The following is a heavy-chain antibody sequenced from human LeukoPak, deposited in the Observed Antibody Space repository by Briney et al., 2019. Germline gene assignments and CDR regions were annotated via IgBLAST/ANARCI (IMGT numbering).Heavy chain of an antibody. Sequence: ASVKVSYKVSGYTLTELSMHWVRQAPGKGLEWMGGFDPEDGETIYAQKFQGRVTMTEDTSTDTAYMELSSLRSEDTAVYYCATGRGYDFWSDLDYWGQGTLVTVSS. J-gene: IGHJ4*02. CDR1: GYTLTELS. CDR2: FDPEDGET. CDR3: ATGRGYDFWSDLDY. D-gene: IGHD3-3*01. V-gene: IGHV1-24*01.